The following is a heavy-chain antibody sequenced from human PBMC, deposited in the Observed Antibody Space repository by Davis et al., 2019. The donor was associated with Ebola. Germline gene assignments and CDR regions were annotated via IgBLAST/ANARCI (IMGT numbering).Heavy chain of an antibody. CDR3: AGEDHGMDI. CDR1: GFTFSNYC. V-gene: IGHV3-33*08. D-gene: IGHD4-17*01. CDR2: ISYDGSNR. Sequence: GESLKISCAASGFTFSNYCMHWVRQAPGKGLEWVAVISYDGSNRYYADSVKGRFTISSDNAKNSLSLQMNSLRDDDTAVYYCAGEDHGMDIWGQGTTVTVSS. J-gene: IGHJ6*02.